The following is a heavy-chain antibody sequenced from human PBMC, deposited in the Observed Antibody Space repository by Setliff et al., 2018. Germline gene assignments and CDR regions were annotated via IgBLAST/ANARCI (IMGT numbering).Heavy chain of an antibody. V-gene: IGHV4-4*08. Sequence: SETLSLTCTVSGGSISSYYWIWIRQPPGKGLEWIGYIYSSGRTNYNPSLKSRVTLSVDTSNNQFSLKVSSVTAVDTAVYYCARAPPNRYSGSYEYFYMDVWGKGTTVTVSS. J-gene: IGHJ6*03. CDR2: IYSSGRT. CDR3: ARAPPNRYSGSYEYFYMDV. CDR1: GGSISSYY. D-gene: IGHD1-26*01.